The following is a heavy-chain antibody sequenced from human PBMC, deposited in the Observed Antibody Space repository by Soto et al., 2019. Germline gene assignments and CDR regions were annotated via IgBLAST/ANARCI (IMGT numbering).Heavy chain of an antibody. J-gene: IGHJ6*03. D-gene: IGHD3-10*01. CDR1: GYTFTSHG. V-gene: IGHV1-18*01. CDR3: ARMVRGSNIDYYHYMDV. Sequence: QVQLVQSGGVMKKPGASVKVSCKASGYTFTSHGISWVRQAPGQGLEWMGWISASNGDTNYAQKYQGRVTVTTDTSTSTGYMELRSLSSEDTAVYYCARMVRGSNIDYYHYMDVWGEGTTVTVSS. CDR2: ISASNGDT.